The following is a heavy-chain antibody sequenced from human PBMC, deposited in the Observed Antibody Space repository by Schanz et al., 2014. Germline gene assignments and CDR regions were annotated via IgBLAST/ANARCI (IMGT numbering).Heavy chain of an antibody. D-gene: IGHD3-3*01. J-gene: IGHJ6*02. V-gene: IGHV4-59*08. CDR1: GGSISNHY. CDR2: IFYSGST. Sequence: QVQLQESGPGLVKPSETLSLTCTVSGGSISNHYWSWIRQPPGKGLEWIGYIFYSGSTNYNPSLKGRAPISLDSAQNHSSLRLTSVTAADTAIYYCARLERRIYGMDVWGQGTTVTVSS. CDR3: ARLERRIYGMDV.